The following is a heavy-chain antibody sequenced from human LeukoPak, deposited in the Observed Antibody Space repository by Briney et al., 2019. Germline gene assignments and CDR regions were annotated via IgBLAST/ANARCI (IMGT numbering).Heavy chain of an antibody. CDR3: ARGGDIVVVPAAAYYFDY. D-gene: IGHD2-2*01. CDR1: GGSISNYY. J-gene: IGHJ4*02. CDR2: IYPSGSS. Sequence: SETLSLTCTVSGGSISNYYWTWIRQPAGKGLEWIGRIYPSGSSTYNPSLKSRVTMSVDTSKNQFSLKLSSVTAADTAVYYCARGGDIVVVPAAAYYFDYWGQGTLVTVSS. V-gene: IGHV4-4*07.